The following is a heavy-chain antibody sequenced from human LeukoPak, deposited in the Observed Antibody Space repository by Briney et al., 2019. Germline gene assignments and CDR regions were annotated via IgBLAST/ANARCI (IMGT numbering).Heavy chain of an antibody. V-gene: IGHV1-8*01. D-gene: IGHD6-19*01. CDR3: AREGVTSSGWYYFDY. CDR1: GYTFTSYD. J-gene: IGHJ4*02. Sequence: GASVKVSCKASGYTFTSYDINWVRQATGQGREWMGWMNPNSGNTGYAQKFQGRVTMTRNTSISTAYMELSSLRSEDTAVYYCAREGVTSSGWYYFDYWGQGTLVTVSS. CDR2: MNPNSGNT.